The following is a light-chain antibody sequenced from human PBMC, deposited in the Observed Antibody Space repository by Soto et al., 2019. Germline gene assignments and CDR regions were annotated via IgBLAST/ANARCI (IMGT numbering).Light chain of an antibody. J-gene: IGLJ1*01. CDR1: SSNIGSNT. V-gene: IGLV1-44*01. CDR2: SNN. CDR3: AAWDDSLNGGV. Sequence: QSVLTQPPSASGTPGQRGTLSCSGSSSNIGSNTVNWYQQLPGTAPKLLIYSNNQRPSGVPDRFSGSKSGTSASLAISGLQSEDEADYYCAAWDDSLNGGVFGTGTKVTVL.